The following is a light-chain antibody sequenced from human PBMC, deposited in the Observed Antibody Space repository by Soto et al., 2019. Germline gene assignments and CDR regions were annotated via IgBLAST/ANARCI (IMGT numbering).Light chain of an antibody. V-gene: IGLV2-14*01. Sequence: QSALTQPASVSGSPGQSITISCTGTSSDVGSYNYVSWYQQYPGKAPKLMIYEVNNRPSGVSNRFSGSKSGNTASLTISGLQAEDEADYYCSSYTSSSTLVVFGGGTKVTVL. CDR3: SSYTSSSTLVV. CDR1: SSDVGSYNY. J-gene: IGLJ2*01. CDR2: EVN.